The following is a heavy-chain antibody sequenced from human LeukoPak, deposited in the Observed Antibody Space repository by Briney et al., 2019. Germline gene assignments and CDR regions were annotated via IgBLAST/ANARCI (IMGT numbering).Heavy chain of an antibody. D-gene: IGHD6-19*01. Sequence: SQTLSLTCAISGDSVSSDSATWNWIRQSPSRGLEWLGRTYYRSKWYSAYAVSVKSRISINSDTSKNQFSLQLNSVTPEDPAIYYCARGPQWLNYWGQGTLVTVSS. J-gene: IGHJ4*02. CDR3: ARGPQWLNY. CDR2: TYYRSKWYS. V-gene: IGHV6-1*01. CDR1: GDSVSSDSAT.